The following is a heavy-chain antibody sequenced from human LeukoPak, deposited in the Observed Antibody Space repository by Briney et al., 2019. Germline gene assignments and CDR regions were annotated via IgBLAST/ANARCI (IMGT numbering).Heavy chain of an antibody. V-gene: IGHV4-39*07. CDR2: IYYSGST. CDR3: ARGTGDYYAHDDAFDI. CDR1: GGSISSSSYY. Sequence: SETLSLTCTVSGGSISSSSYYWGWIRQPPGKGLEWIGSIYYSGSTYYNPSLKSRVTISVDRSKNQFSLKLSSVTAADTAVYYCARGTGDYYAHDDAFDIWGQGTMVTVSS. J-gene: IGHJ3*02. D-gene: IGHD3-10*01.